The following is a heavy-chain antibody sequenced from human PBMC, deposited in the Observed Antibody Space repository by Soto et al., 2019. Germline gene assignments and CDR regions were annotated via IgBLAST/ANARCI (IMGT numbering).Heavy chain of an antibody. V-gene: IGHV3-9*01. J-gene: IGHJ4*02. CDR3: AKDHDEDFGYDLDYFDY. CDR1: GFTFDNYA. CDR2: ISWSSVTF. Sequence: EVQLVESGGGLVQPGRSLRLSCAASGFTFDNYAMHWVRPAPGKGLEWVSGISWSSVTFGYADSVKGRFTISRDNAKNSLYLQMNSLRAEDTAFYYCAKDHDEDFGYDLDYFDYWGQGTLVTVSS. D-gene: IGHD5-12*01.